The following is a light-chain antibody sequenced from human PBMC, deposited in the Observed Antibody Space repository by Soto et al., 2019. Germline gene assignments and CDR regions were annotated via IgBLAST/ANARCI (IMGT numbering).Light chain of an antibody. J-gene: IGKJ2*02. CDR3: QQYGSSPGGT. CDR1: QSVSSSY. Sequence: EIVLTQSPGTLSLSPGERATLSCRASQSVSSSYLAWYQQKPGQAPRLLIYGASSRATGIPDRFSGSGSGKDFTLTISRLEPEDFGVYYCQQYGSSPGGTFGQGTKLEIK. V-gene: IGKV3-20*01. CDR2: GAS.